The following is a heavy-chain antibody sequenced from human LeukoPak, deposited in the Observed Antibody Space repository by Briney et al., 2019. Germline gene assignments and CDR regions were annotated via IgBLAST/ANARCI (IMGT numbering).Heavy chain of an antibody. CDR1: GGTFSSYA. D-gene: IGHD4-23*01. V-gene: IGHV1-69*05. J-gene: IGHJ4*02. CDR2: IIPIFGTA. CDR3: AIVVTPSGLGDY. Sequence: SVKVSCKASGGTFSSYAISWVRQAPGQGLEWMGGIIPIFGTANYAQKFQGRVTITTDESTSTAYMELSSLRSEDTAVYYCAIVVTPSGLGDYWGQGTLVTVSS.